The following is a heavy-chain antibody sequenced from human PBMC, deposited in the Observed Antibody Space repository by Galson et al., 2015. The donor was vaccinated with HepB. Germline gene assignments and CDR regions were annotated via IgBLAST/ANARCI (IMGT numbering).Heavy chain of an antibody. V-gene: IGHV4-61*02. CDR3: ARVKSERNAAAQFDY. J-gene: IGHJ4*02. CDR1: GGSISSGSYY. CDR2: IYTSGST. D-gene: IGHD1-1*01. Sequence: TLSLTCTVSGGSISSGSYYWSWIRQPAGKGLEWIGRIYTSGSTNYNPSLKSRVTMSVDTSKNQFSLKLSSVTAADTAVYYCARVKSERNAAAQFDYWGQGTLVTVSS.